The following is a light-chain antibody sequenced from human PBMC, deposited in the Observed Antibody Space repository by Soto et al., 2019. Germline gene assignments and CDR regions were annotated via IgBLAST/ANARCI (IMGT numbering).Light chain of an antibody. CDR1: SGDIGSYNR. J-gene: IGLJ1*01. CDR2: QVT. CDR3: NSYSSSTFYV. Sequence: QSALTQPASVSGSPGQSITISCTGTSGDIGSYNRVSWYQQHPGKAPKLIIYQVTSRASGVSHRFSGSKFGDTASLTISGLQPEDEAEYYCNSYSSSTFYVFGTGTKVTVL. V-gene: IGLV2-14*01.